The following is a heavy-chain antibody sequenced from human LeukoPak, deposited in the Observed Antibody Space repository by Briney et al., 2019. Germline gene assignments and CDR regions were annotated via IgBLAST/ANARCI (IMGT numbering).Heavy chain of an antibody. CDR3: ARDLDTAMVNYFDY. Sequence: PSETLSLTCTVSGGSISSGDYYWSWIRQPAGKGLEWIGYIYYSGSTYYNPSLKSRVTISVDTSKNQFSLKLSSVTAADTAVYYCARDLDTAMVNYFDYWGQGTLVTVSS. D-gene: IGHD5-18*01. J-gene: IGHJ4*02. CDR1: GGSISSGDYY. V-gene: IGHV4-30-4*01. CDR2: IYYSGST.